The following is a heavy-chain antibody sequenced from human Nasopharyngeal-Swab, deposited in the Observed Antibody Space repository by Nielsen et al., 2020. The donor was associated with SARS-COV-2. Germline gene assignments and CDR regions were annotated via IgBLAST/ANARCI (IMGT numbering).Heavy chain of an antibody. V-gene: IGHV4-39*01. D-gene: IGHD6-13*01. CDR3: ARHWHTGIAAAGGGYFDY. CDR2: IYYSGST. CDR1: GGSISSSSYY. Sequence: SETLSLTCTVSGGSISSSSYYWGWIRQPPGKGLEWIGSIYYSGSTYYNPSLKSRVTISVDTSKNQFSLKLSSVTAADTAVYYRARHWHTGIAAAGGGYFDYWGQGTLVTVSS. J-gene: IGHJ4*02.